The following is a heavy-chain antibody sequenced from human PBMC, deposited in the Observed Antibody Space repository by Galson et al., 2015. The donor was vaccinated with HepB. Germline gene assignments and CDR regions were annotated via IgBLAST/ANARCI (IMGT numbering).Heavy chain of an antibody. J-gene: IGHJ4*02. D-gene: IGHD2-15*01. Sequence: SLRLSCAASGFTFSSYWMSWVRQAPGKGLEWVANIEQDGSERYYVDSVKGRFTISRDNAKNSLYLQMNSLRAEDTAVYYCARDGELRYCSGGSCYDYWGQGTLVTVSS. CDR2: IEQDGSER. CDR1: GFTFSSYW. CDR3: ARDGELRYCSGGSCYDY. V-gene: IGHV3-7*03.